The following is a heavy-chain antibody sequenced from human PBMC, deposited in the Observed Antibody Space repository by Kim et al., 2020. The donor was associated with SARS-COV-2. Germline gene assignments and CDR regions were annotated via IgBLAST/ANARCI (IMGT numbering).Heavy chain of an antibody. CDR3: AREAGYFDL. V-gene: IGHV4-4*02. D-gene: IGHD6-19*01. Sequence: GGPNSNPSLKSRVTISVDKSKNQFSLKLSSVTAADTAVYYCAREAGYFDLWGHGTLVTVSS. J-gene: IGHJ2*01. CDR2: GGP.